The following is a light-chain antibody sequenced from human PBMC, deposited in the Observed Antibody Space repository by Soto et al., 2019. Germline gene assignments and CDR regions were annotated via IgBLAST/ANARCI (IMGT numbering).Light chain of an antibody. V-gene: IGKV3-15*01. CDR1: QSVSSN. CDR2: GAS. CDR3: QQYNNWPPIT. J-gene: IGKJ3*01. Sequence: EIVMTQSTATLSVSPGERATLSCRASQSVSSNLAWYQQKPGQAPRLLIYGASTRATGIPARFSGSGSGTEYALTISSLQPEDIAVHYCQQYNNWPPITFGPGTKVDIK.